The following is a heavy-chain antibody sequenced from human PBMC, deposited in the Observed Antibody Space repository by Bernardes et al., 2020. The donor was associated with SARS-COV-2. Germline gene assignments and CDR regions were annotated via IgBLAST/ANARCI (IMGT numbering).Heavy chain of an antibody. D-gene: IGHD4-17*01. Sequence: GGSLRLSCAVSGFTVSSNYMSWVRQAPGKGLEWVSLIYSGGATYYADSVKGRFTISRDNSKNTLYLQMTSLRAEDTAVYYCARERYGSETYPAFDYWGQGTLVTVSS. V-gene: IGHV3-53*01. CDR3: ARERYGSETYPAFDY. J-gene: IGHJ4*02. CDR2: IYSGGAT. CDR1: GFTVSSNY.